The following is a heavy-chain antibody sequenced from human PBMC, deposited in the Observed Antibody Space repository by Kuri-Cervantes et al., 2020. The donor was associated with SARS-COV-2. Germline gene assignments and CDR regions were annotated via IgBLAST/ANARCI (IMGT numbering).Heavy chain of an antibody. Sequence: GESPKISFAASGFTFSGHWIHWVRQAPGKGLVWVSRINPDGSYTNNADSVKGRFTLSRDNAKNMLFLQMNSLRAEDTAVYYCVRDGDHWNFDYWGQGTLVTVSS. V-gene: IGHV3-74*01. CDR1: GFTFSGHW. J-gene: IGHJ4*02. CDR3: VRDGDHWNFDY. CDR2: INPDGSYT. D-gene: IGHD1-1*01.